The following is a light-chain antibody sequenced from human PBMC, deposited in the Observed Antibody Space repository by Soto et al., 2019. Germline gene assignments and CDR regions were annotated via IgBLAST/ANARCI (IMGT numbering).Light chain of an antibody. Sequence: QSVLTQPPSVSAAPGQRVTISCSGSASNVGTHFVSWYQHLPGAAPKLLIYDNDERPSEIPDRFSGSKSDTSATLTITGLQTGDEAEYYCGTLDSGLTAGVFGGGTKLTVL. CDR1: ASNVGTHF. CDR3: GTLDSGLTAGV. J-gene: IGLJ2*01. V-gene: IGLV1-51*01. CDR2: DND.